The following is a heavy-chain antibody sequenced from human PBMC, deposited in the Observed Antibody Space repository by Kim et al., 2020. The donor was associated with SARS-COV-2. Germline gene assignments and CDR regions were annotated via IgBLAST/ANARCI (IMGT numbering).Heavy chain of an antibody. D-gene: IGHD2-2*01. V-gene: IGHV4-31*03. Sequence: SETLSLTCTVSGGSISSGGYYWSWIRQHPGKGLEWIGYIYYSGSTYYNPSLKSRVTISVDTSKNQFSLKLSSVTAADTAVYYCARVSNCSSTSCYLDYWGQGTLVTVSS. CDR1: GGSISSGGYY. CDR2: IYYSGST. J-gene: IGHJ4*02. CDR3: ARVSNCSSTSCYLDY.